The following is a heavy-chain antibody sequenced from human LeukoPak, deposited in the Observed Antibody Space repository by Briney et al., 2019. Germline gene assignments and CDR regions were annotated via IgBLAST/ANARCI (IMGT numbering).Heavy chain of an antibody. Sequence: ASVKVSCKASGYTFTSYDINWVRQATGQGLEWMGWMNPNSGNTGYAQRFQGRVTMTRSTSISTAYMELSSLRSEDTAVYYCARANSGSYYVSPDYWGQGTLVTVSS. CDR2: MNPNSGNT. CDR1: GYTFTSYD. J-gene: IGHJ4*02. CDR3: ARANSGSYYVSPDY. D-gene: IGHD1-26*01. V-gene: IGHV1-8*01.